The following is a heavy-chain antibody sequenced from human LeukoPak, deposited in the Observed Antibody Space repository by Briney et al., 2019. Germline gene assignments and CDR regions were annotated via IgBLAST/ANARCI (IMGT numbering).Heavy chain of an antibody. J-gene: IGHJ4*02. CDR3: ARGRGDGYNGDLFDY. D-gene: IGHD5-24*01. Sequence: PSETLSLTCTVSDGSISSSSYYWGWIRQPPGKGLEWIANVYFNGNTYYNSTLKSRVTISVDTSKNQFSLKLSSVTAADTAVYYCARGRGDGYNGDLFDYWGQGTLVTVSS. CDR2: VYFNGNT. CDR1: DGSISSSSYY. V-gene: IGHV4-39*07.